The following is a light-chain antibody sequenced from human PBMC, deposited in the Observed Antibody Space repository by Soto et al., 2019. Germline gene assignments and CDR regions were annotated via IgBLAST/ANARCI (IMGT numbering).Light chain of an antibody. J-gene: IGLJ1*01. Sequence: QSALTQPPSVSGSPGQSVTISCTGTSSDVGSYNRVSWYQQPPGTAPKLMIYEVSNRPSGVPDRFSGSKSGNTASLTISGLQAEDEADYYCSLYTSSSNYVFGTGTKLTVL. CDR1: SSDVGSYNR. V-gene: IGLV2-18*01. CDR3: SLYTSSSNYV. CDR2: EVS.